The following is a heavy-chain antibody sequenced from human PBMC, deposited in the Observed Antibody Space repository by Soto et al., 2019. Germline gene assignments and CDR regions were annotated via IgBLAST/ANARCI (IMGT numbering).Heavy chain of an antibody. V-gene: IGHV4-30-4*01. Sequence: QVQLQESGPGLVKPSQTLSLTCTVSGGSISSGDYYWSWIRQPPGKGLEWIGYIYYSGSTYYNPYLKTRITISVDTSKNQCSLKLSSGTAAGTAGYYCASRGTTTDCSGGSCYARGFDYWGQGTLVTVSS. D-gene: IGHD2-15*01. CDR2: IYYSGST. CDR1: GGSISSGDYY. CDR3: ASRGTTTDCSGGSCYARGFDY. J-gene: IGHJ4*02.